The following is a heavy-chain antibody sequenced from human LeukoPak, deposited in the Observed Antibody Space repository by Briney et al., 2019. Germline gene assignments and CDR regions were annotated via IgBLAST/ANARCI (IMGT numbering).Heavy chain of an antibody. CDR3: ARVLPVTTHWYFDL. V-gene: IGHV3-74*01. Sequence: GGSLRLSCAASGFTFSSYWISWVRQTPGKGLLWVSYINTDGSSTNYADSVKGRFTISRDNAKDTVYLQMNSLRVEDTAVYYCARVLPVTTHWYFDLWGRGTLVTVSS. J-gene: IGHJ2*01. CDR1: GFTFSSYW. D-gene: IGHD4-17*01. CDR2: INTDGSST.